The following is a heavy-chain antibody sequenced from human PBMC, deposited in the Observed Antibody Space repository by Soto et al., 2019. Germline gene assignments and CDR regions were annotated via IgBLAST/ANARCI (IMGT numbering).Heavy chain of an antibody. CDR1: GGSISSGGYY. J-gene: IGHJ4*02. V-gene: IGHV4-31*03. D-gene: IGHD5-18*01. Sequence: SETLSLTCTVSGGSISSGGYYWSWIRQHPGKGLEWIGYIYYSGSTYYNPSLKSRVTISVDTSKNQFSLKLSSVTAADTAVYYCAREDTAMVTLDYWGQGTLVTVSS. CDR2: IYYSGST. CDR3: AREDTAMVTLDY.